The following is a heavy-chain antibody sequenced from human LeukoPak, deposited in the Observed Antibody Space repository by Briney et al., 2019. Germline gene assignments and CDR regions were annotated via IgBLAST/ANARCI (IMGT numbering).Heavy chain of an antibody. D-gene: IGHD5-18*01. Sequence: ASVKVSCKASGYTFTSYDINWVRQATGQGLEWMGWMNPNSGNTGYAQKLQGRVTMTRNTSISTAYMELRSLRSDDTAVYYCARDLGYSYGHPIDPWGQGTLVTVSS. CDR3: ARDLGYSYGHPIDP. J-gene: IGHJ5*02. CDR2: MNPNSGNT. V-gene: IGHV1-8*01. CDR1: GYTFTSYD.